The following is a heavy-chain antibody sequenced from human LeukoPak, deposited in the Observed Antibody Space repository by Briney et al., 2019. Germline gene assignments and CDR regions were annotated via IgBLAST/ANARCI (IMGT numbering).Heavy chain of an antibody. CDR3: ARAYCTNGVCYWFDP. J-gene: IGHJ5*02. Sequence: SETLSLTCTVSGGSISSYYWSWIRQPPVKGLEWIGYIYYSGSTNYNPSLKSRVTISVDTSKNQFSLKLSSVTAADTAVYYCARAYCTNGVCYWFDPWGQGTLVTVSS. D-gene: IGHD2-8*01. V-gene: IGHV4-59*01. CDR1: GGSISSYY. CDR2: IYYSGST.